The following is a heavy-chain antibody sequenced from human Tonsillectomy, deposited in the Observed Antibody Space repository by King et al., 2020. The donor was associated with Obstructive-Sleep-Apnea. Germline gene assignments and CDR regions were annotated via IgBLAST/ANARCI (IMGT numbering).Heavy chain of an antibody. CDR3: ARSDRDIAMGLFDY. CDR1: GGSISSSSY. Sequence: LQLQESGPGLVKPSETLSLTCTVSGGSISSSSYWGWIRQPPGKGLEWIGHIYYSGSTYYNPSLKSRVPISVDTSKNQFSLELNSVTAADTAVYYCARSDRDIAMGLFDYWGQGTLVTVSS. V-gene: IGHV4-39*07. D-gene: IGHD5-18*01. J-gene: IGHJ4*02. CDR2: IYYSGST.